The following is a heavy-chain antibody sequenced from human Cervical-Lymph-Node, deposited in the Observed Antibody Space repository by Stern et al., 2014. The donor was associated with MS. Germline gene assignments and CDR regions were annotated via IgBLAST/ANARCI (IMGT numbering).Heavy chain of an antibody. D-gene: IGHD3-3*01. Sequence: VQLVESGAEVKKPGASVKVSCKTSGYIFTGYYIHWVRQAPGQGLEWMAWINPNTGGPKYAQKFQGGVTMSRDTSISTAYVELSSLTSDDTVVYYCARDQRGITIFGVVTDYYYLGMDVWGQGTTVTVSS. CDR3: ARDQRGITIFGVVTDYYYLGMDV. CDR1: GYIFTGYY. CDR2: INPNTGGP. V-gene: IGHV1-2*02. J-gene: IGHJ6*02.